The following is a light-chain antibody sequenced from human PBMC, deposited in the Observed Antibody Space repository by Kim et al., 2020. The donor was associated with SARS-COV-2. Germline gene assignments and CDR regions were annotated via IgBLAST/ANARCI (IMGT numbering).Light chain of an antibody. J-gene: IGLJ1*01. CDR3: NSRDSSGNHRYV. CDR2: GKN. CDR1: SLRSYY. V-gene: IGLV3-19*01. Sequence: GQTVRIKCQGDSLRSYYASWYQQKPGQAPVLVIYGKNNRPSGIPDRFSGSSSGNTASLTITGAQAEDEADYYCNSRDSSGNHRYVFGTGTKVTVL.